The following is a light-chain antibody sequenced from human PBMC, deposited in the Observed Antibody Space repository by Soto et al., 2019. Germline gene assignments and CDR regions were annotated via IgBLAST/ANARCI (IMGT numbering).Light chain of an antibody. CDR2: EVS. V-gene: IGLV2-14*01. CDR3: SSYTSRTSHVV. Sequence: QSALTQPASVSGSPGQSITISCTGTSSDVGNHNYVSWYQHHPGKAPKLLIFEVSNRPSGVSDRFSGSKSGNTASLTISGLQAEDESDYYCSSYTSRTSHVVFGGGTKVTVL. CDR1: SSDVGNHNY. J-gene: IGLJ2*01.